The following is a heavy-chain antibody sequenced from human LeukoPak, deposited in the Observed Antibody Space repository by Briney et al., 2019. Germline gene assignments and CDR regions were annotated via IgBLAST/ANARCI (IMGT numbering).Heavy chain of an antibody. D-gene: IGHD2-2*01. CDR3: AKDQLSIVVVPAAM. Sequence: PEGSLRLSCAASKFTFSTYGMSWVRQAPGKGLEWVSSISSTGGTTYYADSVKGRFTISRDNSKNTLYLQMNSLRAEDTVVYYCAKDQLSIVVVPAAMWGQGTLVTVSS. V-gene: IGHV3-23*01. CDR2: ISSTGGTT. J-gene: IGHJ4*02. CDR1: KFTFSTYG.